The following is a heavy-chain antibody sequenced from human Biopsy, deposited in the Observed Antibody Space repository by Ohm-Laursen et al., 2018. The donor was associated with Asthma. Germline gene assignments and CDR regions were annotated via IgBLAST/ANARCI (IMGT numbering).Heavy chain of an antibody. CDR3: AKRRGYSDFNDFDY. Sequence: SLRLSCAASGFTFRKSAMHWVRQVPGKGLEWVAVISHDGQTQHYAESVKGRFALSRDNSQNTLYLQMISLRTDDTAVYYCAKRRGYSDFNDFDYWGHGTLVTVSS. J-gene: IGHJ4*01. V-gene: IGHV3-30*18. D-gene: IGHD4-11*01. CDR1: GFTFRKSA. CDR2: ISHDGQTQ.